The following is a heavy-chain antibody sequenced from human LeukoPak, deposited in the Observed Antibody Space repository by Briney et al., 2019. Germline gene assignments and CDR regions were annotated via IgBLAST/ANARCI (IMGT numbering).Heavy chain of an antibody. CDR2: ISYDGSNK. Sequence: GGSLRLSCAASGFTFSSYGMHWVRQAPGKGLEWVAVISYDGSNKYYADSVKGRFTISRDNSKNTLYLQMNSLRAEDTAVYYCAKSGSVYYDSSGYYSYYFDYWGQGTLVTVSS. J-gene: IGHJ4*02. CDR3: AKSGSVYYDSSGYYSYYFDY. D-gene: IGHD3-22*01. CDR1: GFTFSSYG. V-gene: IGHV3-30*18.